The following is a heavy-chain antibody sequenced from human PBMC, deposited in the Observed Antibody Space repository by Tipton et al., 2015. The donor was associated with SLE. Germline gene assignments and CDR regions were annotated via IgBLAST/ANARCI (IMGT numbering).Heavy chain of an antibody. Sequence: TLSLTCAVYGGSISSSSSYYWAWIRQPPGKGVEWIGEIYHRGSTNYNPSLKSRVTISVDTSKNQFSLKLKSVTAADTAVYYCARRIEMATRDAFDIWGQGTMVTVSS. CDR3: ARRIEMATRDAFDI. CDR1: GGSISSSSSYY. D-gene: IGHD5-24*01. CDR2: IYHRGST. J-gene: IGHJ3*02. V-gene: IGHV4-39*07.